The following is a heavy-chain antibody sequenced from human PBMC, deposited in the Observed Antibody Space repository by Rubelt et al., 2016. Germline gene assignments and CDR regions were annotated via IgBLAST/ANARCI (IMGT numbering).Heavy chain of an antibody. D-gene: IGHD6-19*01. CDR3: ARDRLRAVGAFDI. CDR1: GFTFSSYG. V-gene: IGHV3-33*01. J-gene: IGHJ3*02. Sequence: QVQLVESGGGVVQPGRSLRLSCAASGFTFSSYGMHWVRQAPGKGLEWVAVIWYDGSNKYYADSVKGRFTISRDNSKNTLYLQMNSLRAEDTAVYYCARDRLRAVGAFDIWGQGTMVTVSS. CDR2: IWYDGSNK.